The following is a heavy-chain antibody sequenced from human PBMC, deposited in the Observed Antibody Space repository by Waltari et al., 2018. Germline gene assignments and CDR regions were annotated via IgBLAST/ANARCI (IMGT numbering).Heavy chain of an antibody. Sequence: EVQLVESGGGLVKPGGSLRLSCAASGFTFSSYSMNWVRQAPGKGLEGVSSISSSSSYIYYADSVKGRFTISRDNAKNSLYLQMNSLRAEDTAVYYCARATGANGYDYWGQGTLVTVSS. V-gene: IGHV3-21*01. CDR3: ARATGANGYDY. CDR1: GFTFSSYS. J-gene: IGHJ4*02. CDR2: ISSSSSYI. D-gene: IGHD3-10*01.